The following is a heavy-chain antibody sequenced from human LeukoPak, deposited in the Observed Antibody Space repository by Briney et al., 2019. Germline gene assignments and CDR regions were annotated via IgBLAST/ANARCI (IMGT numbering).Heavy chain of an antibody. J-gene: IGHJ4*02. CDR2: IYYSGST. V-gene: IGHV4-39*01. Sequence: SETLSLTCTVSGGSISSSSYYWGWIRQPPGKGLEWIGSIYYSGSTYYNPSLKSRVTISVDTSKNQFSLKLSSVTAADTAVYYCARAARLVYSDYEDLFDYWGQGTLVTVSS. CDR3: ARAARLVYSDYEDLFDY. CDR1: GGSISSSSYY. D-gene: IGHD4-11*01.